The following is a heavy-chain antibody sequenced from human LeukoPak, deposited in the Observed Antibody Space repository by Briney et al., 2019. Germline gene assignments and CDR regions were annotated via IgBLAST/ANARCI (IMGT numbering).Heavy chain of an antibody. D-gene: IGHD4-23*01. V-gene: IGHV1-46*01. Sequence: ASVKVSCKTSGYTFTNNAINWVRQAPGQGLEWMGSINPSGSSTLYAEKFRGRIIMTRDMSTATDYMELSSLRSEDTAVYYCARDNSIADRGWWFDPWGQGTLVTVSS. CDR3: ARDNSIADRGWWFDP. J-gene: IGHJ5*02. CDR1: GYTFTNNA. CDR2: INPSGSST.